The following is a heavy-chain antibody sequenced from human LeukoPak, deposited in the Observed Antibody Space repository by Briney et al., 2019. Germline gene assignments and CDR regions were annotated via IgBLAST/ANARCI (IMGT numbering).Heavy chain of an antibody. J-gene: IGHJ6*03. CDR3: ARDRAARPLFYYYYYMDV. D-gene: IGHD6-6*01. CDR2: IYTSGST. Sequence: SETLSLTCTVSGGSISSYYWSWIRQPAGKGLEWIGRIYTSGSTNYNPSLKSRVTMSVDTSKNQFSLKLSSVTAADTAVYYCARDRAARPLFYYYYYMDVWGKGTTVTVSS. CDR1: GGSISSYY. V-gene: IGHV4-4*07.